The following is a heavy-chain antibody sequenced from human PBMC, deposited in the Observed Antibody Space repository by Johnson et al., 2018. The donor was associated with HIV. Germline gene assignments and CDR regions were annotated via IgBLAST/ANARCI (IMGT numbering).Heavy chain of an antibody. D-gene: IGHD1-26*01. J-gene: IGHJ3*02. V-gene: IGHV3-74*02. CDR3: AKGATRYKTSGSNSDGPFDI. CDR1: GFIFSNYW. Sequence: VQLVESGGGLVQPGGSLRLSCAVSGFIFSNYWMEWVRQAPGKGLVWVSRIKSDGSSTTYADSVKGRFIISRDNAKNSLYLQMNTLSAEETALYYCAKGATRYKTSGSNSDGPFDIWGQGTMVTVSS. CDR2: IKSDGSST.